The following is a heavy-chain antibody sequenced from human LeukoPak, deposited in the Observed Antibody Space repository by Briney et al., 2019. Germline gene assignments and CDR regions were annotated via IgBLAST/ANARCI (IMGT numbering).Heavy chain of an antibody. D-gene: IGHD3-16*02. J-gene: IGHJ4*02. Sequence: GASVKVSCKASGYTFTGYYMHWVRQATGQGLEWMGWMNPNSGNTGYAQKFQGRVTMTRNTSISTAYMELSSLRSEDTAVYYCARISLRGVIISRPLDYWGQGTLVTVSS. CDR2: MNPNSGNT. CDR3: ARISLRGVIISRPLDY. V-gene: IGHV1-8*02. CDR1: GYTFTGYY.